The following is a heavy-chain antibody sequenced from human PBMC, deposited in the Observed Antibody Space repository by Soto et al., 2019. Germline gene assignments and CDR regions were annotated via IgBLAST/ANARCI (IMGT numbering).Heavy chain of an antibody. CDR1: GFTFSSYG. Sequence: PGGSLRLSCAASGFTFSSYGMHWVRQAPGKGLEWVAVISYDGSNKYYADSVKGRFTISRDNSKNTLYLQMNSLRAEDTAVYYCAKDLPPHGDYAGGFDYWGQGTLVTVSS. D-gene: IGHD4-17*01. J-gene: IGHJ4*02. CDR2: ISYDGSNK. V-gene: IGHV3-30*18. CDR3: AKDLPPHGDYAGGFDY.